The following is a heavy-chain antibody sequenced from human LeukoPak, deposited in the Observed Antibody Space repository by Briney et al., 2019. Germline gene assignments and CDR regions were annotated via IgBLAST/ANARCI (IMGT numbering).Heavy chain of an antibody. CDR1: GYSISTSYY. CDR2: VHHSGYT. CDR3: VRASNSGYYYFDY. Sequence: SETLSLTRAVSGYSISTSYYWGWIRQPPGKGLEWIGTVHHSGYTYSNPSLKSRVTISLDTSKNQFSLQLSSVTAADTALYYCVRASNSGYYYFDYWGQGTLVTVSS. J-gene: IGHJ4*02. V-gene: IGHV4-38-2*01. D-gene: IGHD3-22*01.